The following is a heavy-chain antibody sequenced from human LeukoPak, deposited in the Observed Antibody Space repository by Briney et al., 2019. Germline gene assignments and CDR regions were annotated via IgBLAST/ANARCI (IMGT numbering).Heavy chain of an antibody. V-gene: IGHV4-38-2*01. CDR1: GYSLSSAYY. Sequence: SETLSLTCAVSGYSLSSAYYWGWIRQPPGKGPEWIGNIYHSGSTYYNPSLKSRVTISLDTSKNQFSLKLSSVTAADTAVYYCAGGAHPFDNWGQGTLVTVSS. J-gene: IGHJ4*02. CDR3: AGGAHPFDN. CDR2: IYHSGST. D-gene: IGHD1-26*01.